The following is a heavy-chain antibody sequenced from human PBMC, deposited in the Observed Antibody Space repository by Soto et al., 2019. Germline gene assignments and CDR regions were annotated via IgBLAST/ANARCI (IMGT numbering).Heavy chain of an antibody. J-gene: IGHJ1*01. Sequence: ASVKVSCKVSGYTLTELSMHWVRQAPGKGLEWMEGFDPEDGETIYAQKYQGRVTMTEDTSTDTAYMELSSLRSEDTAVYYCATPVSVGGGHQHWGRGTLVNVS. D-gene: IGHD2-21*01. CDR2: FDPEDGET. CDR3: ATPVSVGGGHQH. CDR1: GYTLTELS. V-gene: IGHV1-24*01.